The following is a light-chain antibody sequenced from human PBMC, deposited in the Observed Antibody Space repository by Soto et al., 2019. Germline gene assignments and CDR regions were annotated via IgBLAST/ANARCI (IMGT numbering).Light chain of an antibody. CDR1: SSNIWAGYD. CDR2: GNS. J-gene: IGLJ1*01. CDR3: QSYDSSLSGLYV. Sequence: QSVLTQPPSVSGAPGQRVTISCTGGSSNIWAGYDVRWYQQLPGSAPKLLIYGNSNRPSGVPDRFSGSKSGTSASLAITGLQAEDEADYYCQSYDSSLSGLYVFGTGTKLTVL. V-gene: IGLV1-40*01.